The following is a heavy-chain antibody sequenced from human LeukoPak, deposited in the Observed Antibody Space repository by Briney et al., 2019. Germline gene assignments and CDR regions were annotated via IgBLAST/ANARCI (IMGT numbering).Heavy chain of an antibody. CDR2: IIPMFDTA. V-gene: IGHV1-69*06. D-gene: IGHD6-13*01. Sequence: GASVKVSCKASGGTFSSYPISWVRQAPGQGLEWMGGIIPMFDTADFAQKFQGRVTITADTSTSTAYMQLSSLRSEDTAVYYCAAVSRIAAAGTGYMDVWGKGTTVTVSS. J-gene: IGHJ6*03. CDR1: GGTFSSYP. CDR3: AAVSRIAAAGTGYMDV.